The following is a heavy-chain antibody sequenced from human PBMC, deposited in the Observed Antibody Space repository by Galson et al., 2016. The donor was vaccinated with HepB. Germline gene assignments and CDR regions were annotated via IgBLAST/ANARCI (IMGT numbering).Heavy chain of an antibody. CDR1: GFTFSSYA. V-gene: IGHV3-23*01. CDR3: AKISLGGYSSGWGGSFDI. CDR2: IRDGDGRT. Sequence: CAGSGFTFSSYAMNWVRQAPGKGLEWVSSIRDGDGRTHYADSVKGRFTISRDNSKNTLSLQMNSLRAEDTAIYYCAKISLGGYSSGWGGSFDIWGQGTKVTVSS. J-gene: IGHJ3*02. D-gene: IGHD6-19*01.